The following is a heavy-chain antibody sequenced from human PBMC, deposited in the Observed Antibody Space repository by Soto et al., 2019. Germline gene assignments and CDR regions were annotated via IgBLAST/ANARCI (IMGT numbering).Heavy chain of an antibody. CDR3: ARSRIGGAAAGYYFDY. CDR1: GGSISSGGYY. D-gene: IGHD6-13*01. CDR2: IYYSGST. Sequence: PSETLSLTCTVSGGSISSGGYYWSWIRQHPGKGLEWIGYIYYSGSTYYNPSLKSRVTISVDTSKNQFSLKLSSVTAADTAVYYCARSRIGGAAAGYYFDYWGQGTLVTVSS. J-gene: IGHJ4*02. V-gene: IGHV4-31*03.